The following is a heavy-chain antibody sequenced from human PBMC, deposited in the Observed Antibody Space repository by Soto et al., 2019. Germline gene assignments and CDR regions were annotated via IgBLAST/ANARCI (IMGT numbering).Heavy chain of an antibody. CDR2: VYNSGST. CDR3: ARYRREAVAGYTLDN. V-gene: IGHV4-59*01. Sequence: XESLSIPCTVSCGSISSNDWTWIRQPPGKGLEWIGYVYNSGSTNYNPSLKSRVTISEDTSKSQFYLKVNSMTAADTAVYYCARYRREAVAGYTLDNWGQGILVTVSS. J-gene: IGHJ4*02. D-gene: IGHD6-13*01. CDR1: CGSISSND.